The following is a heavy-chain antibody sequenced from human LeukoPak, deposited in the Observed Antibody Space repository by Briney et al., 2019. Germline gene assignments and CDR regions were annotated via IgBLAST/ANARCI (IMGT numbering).Heavy chain of an antibody. CDR2: ISSNGGST. CDR1: GFTFSSYA. CDR3: ARDVVGANWFDP. D-gene: IGHD1-26*01. V-gene: IGHV3-64*01. Sequence: SGGSLRLSCAASGFTFSSYAMHWVRRAPGKGLEYVSAISSNGGSTYYANSVKGRFTISRDNSKNTLYLQMGSLRAEDMAVYYCARDVVGANWFDPWGQGTLVTVSS. J-gene: IGHJ5*02.